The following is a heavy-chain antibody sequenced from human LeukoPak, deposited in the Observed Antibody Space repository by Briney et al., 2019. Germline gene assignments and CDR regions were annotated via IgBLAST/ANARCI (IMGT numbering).Heavy chain of an antibody. CDR2: ISAYNGNT. D-gene: IGHD2-2*01. J-gene: IGHJ5*02. Sequence: ASVKVSCKASGYTFTNYGINWVRQAPGQGLEWMGWISAYNGNTLYAQKFQGRVTMTTDTSTSTAYMELRSLRSDDTAVYYCARIGCSSASCYGNSVDPWGQGTLVTVSS. CDR3: ARIGCSSASCYGNSVDP. CDR1: GYTFTNYG. V-gene: IGHV1-18*01.